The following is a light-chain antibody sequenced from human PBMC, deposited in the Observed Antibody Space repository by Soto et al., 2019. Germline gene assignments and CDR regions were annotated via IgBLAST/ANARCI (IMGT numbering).Light chain of an antibody. CDR2: DAV. J-gene: IGKJ2*01. CDR3: HQYGSSLGT. CDR1: QSVTGTN. Sequence: IELTQSPVTLSLSPGEGSTLSCRASQSVTGTNLAWYQQRAGQAPRLLIYDAVRRATGIPDRFSGSGSGTDFTLTISRLEPEDFAVYYCHQYGSSLGTFGQGTKVDI. V-gene: IGKV3-20*01.